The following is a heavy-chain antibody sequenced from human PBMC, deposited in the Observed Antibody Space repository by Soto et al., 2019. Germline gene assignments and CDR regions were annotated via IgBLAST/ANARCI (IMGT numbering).Heavy chain of an antibody. D-gene: IGHD6-19*01. Sequence: EVQLVESGGDLEQPGRSLRLSCAASGFTFEDYAMHWVRQCPGKGLEWVSGISWNSGSIAYSDSVKGRVTISRENANNPLYPQTNTLRAENTGLYYCAKEGGQCEIPHDGFDIWGRGTIVTVSS. V-gene: IGHV3-9*01. CDR2: ISWNSGSI. CDR3: AKEGGQCEIPHDGFDI. CDR1: GFTFEDYA. J-gene: IGHJ3*02.